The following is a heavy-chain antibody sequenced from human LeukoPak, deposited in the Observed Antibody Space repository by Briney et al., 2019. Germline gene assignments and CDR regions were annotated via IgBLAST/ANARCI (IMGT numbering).Heavy chain of an antibody. Sequence: GGSLRLSCAASGFTFSSHAMHWVRQAPGKGLEWVAIMSNDGSKKFYADSLKGRFTISRDNSKNTLYLQMNSLRSEDTAVYFCARDGSVLRFLEWLFFLDYWGQGTLVTVSS. J-gene: IGHJ4*02. D-gene: IGHD3-3*01. CDR1: GFTFSSHA. CDR3: ARDGSVLRFLEWLFFLDY. V-gene: IGHV3-30*01. CDR2: MSNDGSKK.